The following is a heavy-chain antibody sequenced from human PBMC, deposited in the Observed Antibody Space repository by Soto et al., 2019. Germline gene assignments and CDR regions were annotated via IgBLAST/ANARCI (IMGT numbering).Heavy chain of an antibody. CDR2: FDPEDGET. Sequence: ASVKVSCKVSGYTLTELSMHWVRQAPGKGLEWMGGFDPEDGETIYAQKFQGRVTMTEDTSTDTAYMEPSSLRSEDTAVYYCATAAAFGVVIIPDYYYGMDVWGQGTTVTVSS. CDR1: GYTLTELS. V-gene: IGHV1-24*01. CDR3: ATAAAFGVVIIPDYYYGMDV. D-gene: IGHD3-3*01. J-gene: IGHJ6*02.